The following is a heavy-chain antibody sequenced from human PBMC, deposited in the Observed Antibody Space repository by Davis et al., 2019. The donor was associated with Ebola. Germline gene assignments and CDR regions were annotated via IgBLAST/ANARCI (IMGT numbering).Heavy chain of an antibody. CDR3: ARDAHRHGLVVVTALDP. V-gene: IGHV4-4*07. Sequence: PGGSLRLSCTVSGGSISSYYWSWIRQPAGKGLEWIGRIYTSGSTNYNPSLKSRVTMSVDTSKNQFSLKLSSVTAADTAVYYCARDAHRHGLVVVTALDPWGQGTLVTVSS. J-gene: IGHJ5*02. CDR2: IYTSGST. D-gene: IGHD2-21*02. CDR1: GGSISSYY.